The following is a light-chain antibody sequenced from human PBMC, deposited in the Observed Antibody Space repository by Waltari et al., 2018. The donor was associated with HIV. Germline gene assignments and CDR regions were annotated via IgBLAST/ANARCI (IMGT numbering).Light chain of an antibody. CDR1: RSNIGSNS. CDR3: AAWDDSLSGRL. CDR2: KNN. V-gene: IGLV1-47*01. J-gene: IGLJ3*02. Sequence: QSVVTQPPSASGTTGQRVTISCSGTRSNIGSNSVYWYQHLPGTAPKLLIYKNNQRPSGVPDRFSGSKSGTSASLAISGLRSEDEADYYCAAWDDSLSGRLFGGGTKLTVL.